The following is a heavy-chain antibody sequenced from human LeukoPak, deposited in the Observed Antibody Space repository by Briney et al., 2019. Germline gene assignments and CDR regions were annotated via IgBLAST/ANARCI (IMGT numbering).Heavy chain of an antibody. D-gene: IGHD6-6*01. CDR3: ARGPRIAARPAPNPLPLDY. V-gene: IGHV3-21*01. CDR1: GFTFSSYS. J-gene: IGHJ4*02. Sequence: GGSLRLSCAASGFTFSSYSMNWVRQAPGKGLERVSAISSSSSYIYYADSVKGRFTISRDNARNSLYLQMNSLRAEDTAVYYCARGPRIAARPAPNPLPLDYWGQGTLVTVSS. CDR2: ISSSSSYI.